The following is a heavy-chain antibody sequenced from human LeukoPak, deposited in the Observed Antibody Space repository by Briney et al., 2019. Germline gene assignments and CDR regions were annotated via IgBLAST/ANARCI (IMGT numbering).Heavy chain of an antibody. CDR3: AINGGGDSGYGNFDY. D-gene: IGHD5-12*01. V-gene: IGHV3-9*01. Sequence: GRSLRLSCAVSGFTFDDYAMHWVRQVPGKGLEWVSGINWNSDSIGYADSVKGRFTTSRDNAKNSLYLQMNSLRAEDTAFYYCAINGGGDSGYGNFDYWGPGTLVTVSS. CDR1: GFTFDDYA. CDR2: INWNSDSI. J-gene: IGHJ4*02.